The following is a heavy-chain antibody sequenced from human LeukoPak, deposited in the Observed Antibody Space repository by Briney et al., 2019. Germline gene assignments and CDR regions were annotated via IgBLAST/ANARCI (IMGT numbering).Heavy chain of an antibody. Sequence: PVKVSCKASGGTFSGYAISWVRQAPGQGLEWMGGIIPIFGTANYAQKFQGRVTITADESTSTAYMELSSLRSEDTAVYYCARLPSYGHRRGFDYWGQGTLVTVSS. CDR2: IIPIFGTA. CDR1: GGTFSGYA. D-gene: IGHD5-18*01. V-gene: IGHV1-69*13. CDR3: ARLPSYGHRRGFDY. J-gene: IGHJ4*02.